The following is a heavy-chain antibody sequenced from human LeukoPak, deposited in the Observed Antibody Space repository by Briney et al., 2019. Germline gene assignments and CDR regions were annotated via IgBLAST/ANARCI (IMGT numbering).Heavy chain of an antibody. V-gene: IGHV4-30-2*01. CDR3: AGGLPAAISDVDTAMN. J-gene: IGHJ4*02. D-gene: IGHD5-18*01. CDR2: IYHSGST. Sequence: SETLSLTCAVSGGSISSGGYSWSWIRQPPGKGLEWIGYIYHSGSTYYNPSLKSRVTISVDRSKNQFSLKLSSVTAADTAVYYCAGGLPAAISDVDTAMNWGQGTLVTVSS. CDR1: GGSISSGGYS.